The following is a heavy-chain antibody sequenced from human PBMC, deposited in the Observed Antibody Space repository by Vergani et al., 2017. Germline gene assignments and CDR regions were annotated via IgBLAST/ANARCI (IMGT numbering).Heavy chain of an antibody. CDR2: IDRNYGVK. CDR1: GFTFQAFA. D-gene: IGHD1-26*01. Sequence: VEAGGGLVQPGGSLRLSCTASGFTFQAFAFHWVRQVSGRGLEWVSGIDRNYGVKNGNSFEGRFSISRDNSKNTLYLQMNSLRTEDTAVYYCVSSGSNGEDYFDYWGQGILVTVSS. V-gene: IGHV3-9*01. CDR3: VSSGSNGEDYFDY. J-gene: IGHJ4*02.